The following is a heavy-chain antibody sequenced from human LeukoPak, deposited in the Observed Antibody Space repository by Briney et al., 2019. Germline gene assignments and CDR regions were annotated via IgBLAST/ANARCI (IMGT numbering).Heavy chain of an antibody. CDR3: VRGAYYAAY. CDR2: IKQDGTEK. D-gene: IGHD2/OR15-2a*01. V-gene: IGHV3-7*01. J-gene: IGHJ4*02. Sequence: GGSLRLSCAASGFTISDYWMSWVRQTPGKGLEWVANIKQDGTEKYHVGSVKGRVNISRDNVKNALFSQMNSLRLEDTGVYYCVRGAYYAAYWGQGALVTVSS. CDR1: GFTISDYW.